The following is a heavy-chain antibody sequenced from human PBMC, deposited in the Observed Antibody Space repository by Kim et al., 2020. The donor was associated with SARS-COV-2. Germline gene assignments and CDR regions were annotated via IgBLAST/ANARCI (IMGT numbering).Heavy chain of an antibody. Sequence: LSLTCAASGFTFSSYGMHWVRQAPGKGLEWVAVISYDGSNKYYADSVKGRFTISRDNSKNTLYLQMNSLRAEDTAVYYCAKGERREWLLRLEYFQHWGQGTLVTVSS. CDR1: GFTFSSYG. J-gene: IGHJ1*01. V-gene: IGHV3-30*18. CDR3: AKGERREWLLRLEYFQH. CDR2: ISYDGSNK. D-gene: IGHD3-3*01.